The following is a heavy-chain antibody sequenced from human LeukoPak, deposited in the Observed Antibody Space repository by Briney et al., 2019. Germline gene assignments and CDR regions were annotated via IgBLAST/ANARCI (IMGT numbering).Heavy chain of an antibody. J-gene: IGHJ4*02. D-gene: IGHD3-3*01. Sequence: SETLSLTCAVFGGSFSGYYWNWIRQPPGKGLEWIGQINPSRNTNYNPSLKSRVTISVATAKKQFSLRLSSVTAADTAVYYCARRYDFWSGYPPPLDYWGQGTLVTVSS. CDR2: INPSRNT. CDR3: ARRYDFWSGYPPPLDY. V-gene: IGHV4-34*01. CDR1: GGSFSGYY.